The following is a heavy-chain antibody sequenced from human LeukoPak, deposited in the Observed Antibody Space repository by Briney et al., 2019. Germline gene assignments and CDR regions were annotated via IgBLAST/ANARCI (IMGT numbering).Heavy chain of an antibody. V-gene: IGHV3-7*01. Sequence: GGSLRLSCAASGFTFSGYWMSWVRQAPGKGLEWVANIKQDGSEKYYVDSVKGRFTISRDNAKNSLYLQMNSLRAEDTAVYYCARVGAKYYFDYWGQGTLVTVSS. CDR1: GFTFSGYW. D-gene: IGHD1-26*01. CDR2: IKQDGSEK. J-gene: IGHJ4*02. CDR3: ARVGAKYYFDY.